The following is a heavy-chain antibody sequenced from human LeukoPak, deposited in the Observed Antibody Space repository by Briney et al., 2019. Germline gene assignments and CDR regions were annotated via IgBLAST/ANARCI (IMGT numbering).Heavy chain of an antibody. CDR3: ARVAARLDAFDI. D-gene: IGHD6-6*01. V-gene: IGHV4-38-2*01. Sequence: PSETLSLTCAVSGYSISSGYYWGWIRQPPGKGLEWIGSIYHSGSTYYNPSLKSRVTISVDTSKNQFSLKLSSVTAADTAVYYCARVAARLDAFDIWGQGTMVTVSS. CDR2: IYHSGST. J-gene: IGHJ3*02. CDR1: GYSISSGYY.